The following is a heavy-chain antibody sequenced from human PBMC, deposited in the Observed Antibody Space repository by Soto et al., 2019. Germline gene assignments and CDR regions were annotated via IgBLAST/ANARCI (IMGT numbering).Heavy chain of an antibody. Sequence: QVQLVESGGGVVQPGRSLRLSCAASGFTVSSYGMHWVRQAPGKGLEWVAVISRDGGTKYYADSVKGRFTISRDNSRKPLFGKMNGRRGADMAVYYCPGEVASGYWGQGPLVPVSS. V-gene: IGHV3-30*03. CDR2: ISRDGGTK. D-gene: IGHD2-21*01. CDR3: PGEVASGY. J-gene: IGHJ4*02. CDR1: GFTVSSYG.